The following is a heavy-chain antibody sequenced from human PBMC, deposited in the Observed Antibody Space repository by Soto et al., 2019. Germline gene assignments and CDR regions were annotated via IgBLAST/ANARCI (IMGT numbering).Heavy chain of an antibody. D-gene: IGHD3-16*01. Sequence: PGGSLRLSCAASGFTFSSYSMHWVRQAPGKRLEWVAVISDDGSNENYADCVKGRFTISRDNTKNTLYVQMNSLRAEDTALYYCARPSSTDLVPWGTRDAFAIWGQGTMDTVSS. CDR2: ISDDGSNE. V-gene: IGHV3-30-3*01. J-gene: IGHJ3*02. CDR1: GFTFSSYS. CDR3: ARPSSTDLVPWGTRDAFAI.